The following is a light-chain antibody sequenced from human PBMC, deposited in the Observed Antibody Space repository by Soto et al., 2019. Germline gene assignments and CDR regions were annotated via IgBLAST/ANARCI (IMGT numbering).Light chain of an antibody. V-gene: IGKV1-5*01. CDR1: QSINGW. J-gene: IGKJ2*01. CDR2: DAS. CDR3: QHYSTDPYT. Sequence: DIQMTQSPSTLSASVGDRVVITCRASQSINGWLAWYQQKPGKAPNLLISDASNLESGVPARFSGSGSGTEFTLTIDSLQPDDFATYFCQHYSTDPYTFGQGTKLEMK.